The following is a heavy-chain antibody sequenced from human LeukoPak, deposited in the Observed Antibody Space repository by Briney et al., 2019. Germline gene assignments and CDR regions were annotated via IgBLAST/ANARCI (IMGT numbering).Heavy chain of an antibody. V-gene: IGHV4-59*01. Sequence: SETLSLTCTVSGGSISSYYWSWIRQPPGKGLEWIGYIYYSGSTNYNPSLKSRVTISVDTSKNQFSLKLSSVTAADTAVYYCAGREWLPRDYYYYMDVWGKGTTVTVSS. CDR2: IYYSGST. D-gene: IGHD5-12*01. CDR3: AGREWLPRDYYYYMDV. J-gene: IGHJ6*03. CDR1: GGSISSYY.